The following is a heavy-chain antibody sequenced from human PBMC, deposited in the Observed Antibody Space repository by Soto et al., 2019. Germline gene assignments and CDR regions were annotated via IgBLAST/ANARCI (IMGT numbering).Heavy chain of an antibody. CDR1: GYTFTSYD. V-gene: IGHV1-8*01. CDR3: ARSPPLDEFGSGPSNWFDP. Sequence: QVQLVQSGAEVKKPGASVKVSCKASGYTFTSYDINWVRQATGQGLEWLGWMNPNSRNTGNAQKFQGRVTKTRNTSIRRAYMELSRLRSEDTAVYYCARSPPLDEFGSGPSNWFDPWGQGTLVTVSS. J-gene: IGHJ5*02. D-gene: IGHD3-3*01. CDR2: MNPNSRNT.